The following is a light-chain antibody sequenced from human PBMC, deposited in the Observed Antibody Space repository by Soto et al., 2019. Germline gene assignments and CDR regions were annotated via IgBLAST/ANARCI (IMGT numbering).Light chain of an antibody. CDR1: QDISKF. Sequence: DIQMTQSPSSLSASVGDRVIITCQASQDISKFLNWYQLKPGKAPRLLIFDASSVETGVPSRFSGSGSGTHFTFTIDSLQAEDLATYYCQQYEDLPLTFGGGTTVEI. J-gene: IGKJ4*01. V-gene: IGKV1-33*01. CDR3: QQYEDLPLT. CDR2: DAS.